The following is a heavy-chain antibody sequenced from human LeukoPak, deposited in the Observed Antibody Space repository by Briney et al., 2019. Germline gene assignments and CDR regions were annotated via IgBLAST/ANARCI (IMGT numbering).Heavy chain of an antibody. CDR1: GYTFTSYG. Sequence: GASVKVSCKASGYTFTSYGISWVRQAPGQGLEWMGWISAYNGNTNYAQKVQGRVTMTTDTSTSTAYMELRSLRSEDTAVYYCARGPHFLFGGANAFDYWGQGTLVIVSS. CDR3: ARGPHFLFGGANAFDY. V-gene: IGHV1-18*01. D-gene: IGHD3-16*01. CDR2: ISAYNGNT. J-gene: IGHJ4*02.